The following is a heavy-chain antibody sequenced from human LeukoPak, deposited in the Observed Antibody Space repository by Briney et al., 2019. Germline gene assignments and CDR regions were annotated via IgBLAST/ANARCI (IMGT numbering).Heavy chain of an antibody. CDR3: ARDNYYGSGYNWFDP. D-gene: IGHD3-10*01. Sequence: SQPLSLTCTVSGGSISSGDYYWRWIRQPPGKGLEWIGYIHYSGSTYYNPSLKSRVTISVDTSKNQFSLKLSSVTAADTAVYYCARDNYYGSGYNWFDPWGQGTLVTVSS. J-gene: IGHJ5*02. CDR2: IHYSGST. CDR1: GGSISSGDYY. V-gene: IGHV4-30-4*01.